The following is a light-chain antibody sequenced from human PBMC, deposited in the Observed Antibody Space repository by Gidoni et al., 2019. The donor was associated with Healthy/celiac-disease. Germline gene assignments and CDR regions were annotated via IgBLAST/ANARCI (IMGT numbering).Light chain of an antibody. CDR2: EAH. J-gene: IGLJ2*01. CDR3: QSYDSSNRGV. V-gene: IGLV6-57*04. Sequence: NFMLTQPHSVSESPGKKVTIPCTRSSGSIASNYVQCYQQRLGSAPTTVIYEAHQRPSGVPDRFSGSLDSSSNSASPTISGLKTEDDADYYCQSYDSSNRGVFGGGTKLTVL. CDR1: SGSIASNY.